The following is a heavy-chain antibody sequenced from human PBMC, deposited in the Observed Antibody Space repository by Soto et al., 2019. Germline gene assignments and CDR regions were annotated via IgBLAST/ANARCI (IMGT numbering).Heavy chain of an antibody. CDR1: GGTFSSYA. Sequence: QVQLVQSGAEVKKPGSSVKVSCKASGGTFSSYAISWVRQAPGQGLEWMGGIIPIFGTANYAQKFQGRVTITADESTSTAYMELSSLSSEDTAVYYCARADKRTINYYYYGMDVWGQGTTVTVSS. CDR3: ARADKRTINYYYYGMDV. V-gene: IGHV1-69*01. J-gene: IGHJ6*02. CDR2: IIPIFGTA. D-gene: IGHD5-12*01.